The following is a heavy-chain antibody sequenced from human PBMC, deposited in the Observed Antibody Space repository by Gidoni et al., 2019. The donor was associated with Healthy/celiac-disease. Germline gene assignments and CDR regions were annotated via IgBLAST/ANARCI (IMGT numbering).Heavy chain of an antibody. V-gene: IGHV3-15*01. CDR2: IKSKTEGGTT. Sequence: EVQLVESGGGLVKPGGSLRLSCAASGFTFSNAWMSWVRQAPGKGLEWVGRIKSKTEGGTTDYAAPVKGRFTISRDDSKNTLYLQMNSLKTEDTAVYYCTTDVWSYYVDYWGQGTLVTVSS. D-gene: IGHD1-26*01. J-gene: IGHJ4*02. CDR1: GFTFSNAW. CDR3: TTDVWSYYVDY.